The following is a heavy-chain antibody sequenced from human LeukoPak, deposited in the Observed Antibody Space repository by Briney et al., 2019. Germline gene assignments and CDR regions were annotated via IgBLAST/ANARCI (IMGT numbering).Heavy chain of an antibody. CDR3: ARQDYSGTYLFDY. J-gene: IGHJ4*02. CDR1: GGSISSYY. V-gene: IGHV4-59*08. CDR2: IYYSGST. Sequence: SETLSLTCTVSGGSISSYYRSWIRQPPGKGLEWIGYIYYSGSTNYNPSLKSRVTISVDTSKNQFSLKLTSVTATDTAVYYCARQDYSGTYLFDYWGQGTLVTVSS. D-gene: IGHD1-26*01.